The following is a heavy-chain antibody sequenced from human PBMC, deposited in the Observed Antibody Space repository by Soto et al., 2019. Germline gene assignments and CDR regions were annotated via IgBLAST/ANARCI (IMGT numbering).Heavy chain of an antibody. Sequence: QVQLVESGGGVVQPGRSLRLSCAASGFSFSISPMHWVRQAPGKGPEWVALISYDGTNKFYADSVKGRFTISRDNSKSTIYLQVYSLRTEDAAVYYCARDPKTSGGQHWAFNYFDSWGQGTLVTVSS. V-gene: IGHV3-30-3*01. CDR1: GFSFSISP. CDR2: ISYDGTNK. CDR3: ARDPKTSGGQHWAFNYFDS. J-gene: IGHJ4*02. D-gene: IGHD7-27*01.